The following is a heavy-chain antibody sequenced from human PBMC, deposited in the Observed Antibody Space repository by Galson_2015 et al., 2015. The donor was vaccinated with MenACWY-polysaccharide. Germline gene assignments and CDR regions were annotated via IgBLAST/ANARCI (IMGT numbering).Heavy chain of an antibody. CDR1: GFSVTATGVG. Sequence: PALVKPTQPLSLTCTFSGFSVTATGVGVGWIRQPPGKAPEWLAHIYWGGDKRFSPSLGARLTITKDTSRDQVVLTMTDMDPVDTATYYCVRLLGGVSFDSWGQGTL. J-gene: IGHJ4*02. V-gene: IGHV2-5*02. D-gene: IGHD1-26*01. CDR2: IYWGGDK. CDR3: VRLLGGVSFDS.